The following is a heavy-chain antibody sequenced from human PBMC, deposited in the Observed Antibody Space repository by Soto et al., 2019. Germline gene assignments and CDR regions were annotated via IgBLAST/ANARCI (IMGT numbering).Heavy chain of an antibody. V-gene: IGHV3-23*01. CDR1: VFPFSSYA. CDR3: AKEPTYYLSNFDY. CDR2: ISGSGGST. J-gene: IGHJ4*02. D-gene: IGHD3-10*01. Sequence: GGSLRLSCAASVFPFSSYAMSWVRQAPGKGLEWVSAISGSGGSTYYADSVKGRFTISRDNSKNTLYLQMNSLRAEDTAVYYCAKEPTYYLSNFDYWGQGTLVTVSS.